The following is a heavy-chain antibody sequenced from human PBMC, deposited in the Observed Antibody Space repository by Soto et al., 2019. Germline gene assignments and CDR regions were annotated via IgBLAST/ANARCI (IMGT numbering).Heavy chain of an antibody. J-gene: IGHJ3*02. V-gene: IGHV4-39*01. CDR3: ARLTSYFRRRDGYSPKAFDI. D-gene: IGHD4-4*01. CDR1: GGSISSSSYY. CDR2: IYYSGST. Sequence: QLQLQESGPGLVKPSETLSLTCTVSGGSISSSSYYWGWIRQPPGKGLEWIGSIYYSGSTYYNPSLRDRVTISVDAAKIQSSLKLSSVTAADSAVYSCARLTSYFRRRDGYSPKAFDIWGPGTMVTVSS.